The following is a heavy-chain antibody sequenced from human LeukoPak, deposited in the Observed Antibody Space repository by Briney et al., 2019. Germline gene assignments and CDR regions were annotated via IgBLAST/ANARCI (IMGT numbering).Heavy chain of an antibody. V-gene: IGHV6-1*01. CDR2: TYYRSKWYN. Sequence: SQTLSLTCAISGDSVSSNSAAWNWIRQSPSRGLEWLGRTYYRSKWYNDYAVSVKSRITINPDTSKNQFSLQLNSVTPEDTAVYYCARDRAGRGYCSSTSCYPIDYWGQGTTVTVSS. J-gene: IGHJ4*03. CDR1: GDSVSSNSAA. CDR3: ARDRAGRGYCSSTSCYPIDY. D-gene: IGHD2-2*01.